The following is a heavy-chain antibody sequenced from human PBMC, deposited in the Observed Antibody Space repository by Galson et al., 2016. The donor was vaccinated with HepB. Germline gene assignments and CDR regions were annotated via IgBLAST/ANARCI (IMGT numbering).Heavy chain of an antibody. V-gene: IGHV3-21*01. CDR3: AREASSWSHFDY. J-gene: IGHJ4*02. CDR2: ISIGSSYR. CDR1: GFTFNSYS. D-gene: IGHD6-13*01. Sequence: LRLSCAVSGFTFNSYSMNWVRQAPGKGLEWVSSISIGSSYRYYADSVKGRFTISRDNAKNSLYLQMNSLRAEDTAVYYCAREASSWSHFDYWGQGTLVTGSS.